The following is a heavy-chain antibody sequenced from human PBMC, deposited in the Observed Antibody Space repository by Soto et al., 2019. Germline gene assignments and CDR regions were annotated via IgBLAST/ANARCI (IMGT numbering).Heavy chain of an antibody. J-gene: IGHJ4*02. CDR2: INAGNGNT. CDR1: GYTFTSYA. Sequence: QVQLVQSGAEVKKPGASVKVSCKASGYTFTSYAMHWVRQAPGQRLEWMGWINAGNGNTKYSQKFQSRVTITRDTSASTAYMELSSLRSEDTAVYYCARVLRGMLLGDDYWGQGTLVTVSS. D-gene: IGHD3-16*01. V-gene: IGHV1-3*01. CDR3: ARVLRGMLLGDDY.